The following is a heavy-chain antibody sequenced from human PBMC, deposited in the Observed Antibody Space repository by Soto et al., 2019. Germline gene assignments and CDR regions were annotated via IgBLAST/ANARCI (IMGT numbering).Heavy chain of an antibody. Sequence: VASVKVSCKASGYTFTGYYMHWVRQAPGQGLEWMGWINPNSGGTNYAQKFQGWVTMTRDTSISTAYMELSRLRSDDTAVYYCARDGGGICSGGSCYDAFDIWGQGTMVTVSS. CDR1: GYTFTGYY. D-gene: IGHD2-15*01. J-gene: IGHJ3*02. V-gene: IGHV1-2*04. CDR3: ARDGGGICSGGSCYDAFDI. CDR2: INPNSGGT.